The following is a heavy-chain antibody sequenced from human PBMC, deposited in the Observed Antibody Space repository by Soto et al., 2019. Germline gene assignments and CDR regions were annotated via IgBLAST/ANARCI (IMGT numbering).Heavy chain of an antibody. D-gene: IGHD6-6*01. CDR2: ISSSSSYI. CDR3: ARDLVAARDPWFDP. J-gene: IGHJ5*02. CDR1: GFTFSSYS. V-gene: IGHV3-21*01. Sequence: GGSLRLSCAASGFTFSSYSMNWVRQAPGKGLEWVSSISSSSSYIYYADSVKGRFTISRDNAKNSLYLQMNSLRAEDTAVYYCARDLVAARDPWFDPWGQGTLVTVSS.